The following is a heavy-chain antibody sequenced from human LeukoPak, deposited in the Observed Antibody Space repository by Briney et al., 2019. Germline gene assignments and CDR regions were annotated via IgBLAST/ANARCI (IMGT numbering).Heavy chain of an antibody. D-gene: IGHD3-22*01. CDR2: IIPIFGTA. V-gene: IGHV1-69*05. J-gene: IGHJ3*02. CDR3: ARQYSPYDSSGYSYPDAFDI. CDR1: RYTFTRYN. Sequence: GASVKVSCKASRYTFTRYNINWVRQAPGQGLEWMGGIIPIFGTANYAQKFQGGVTITTDESTSTAYMELSSLRSEDTAVYYCARQYSPYDSSGYSYPDAFDIWGQGTMVTVSS.